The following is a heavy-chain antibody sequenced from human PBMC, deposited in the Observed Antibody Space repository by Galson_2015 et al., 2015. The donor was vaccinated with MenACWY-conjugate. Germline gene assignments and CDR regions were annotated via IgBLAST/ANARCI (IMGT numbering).Heavy chain of an antibody. V-gene: IGHV1-46*03. CDR3: ARGILRHVYYGMDV. CDR2: INPTGGSA. D-gene: IGHD3-3*01. Sequence: SVKVSCKASVYTFPHYYMHRVRQAPGQGLEWMGIINPTGGSASYAQKFQGRVTMTRDTSTSTVYMELSSLRSENTAVYYCARGILRHVYYGMDVWGQGTTVTVS. J-gene: IGHJ6*02. CDR1: VYTFPHYY.